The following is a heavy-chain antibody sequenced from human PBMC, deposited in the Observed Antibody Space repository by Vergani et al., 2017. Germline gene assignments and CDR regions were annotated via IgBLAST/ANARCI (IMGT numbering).Heavy chain of an antibody. D-gene: IGHD2-15*01. Sequence: QVQLVESGGGVVQPGRSLRLSCAASGFTFSSYGMHWVRQAPGKGLEWVAVIWYDGSKKYYADSVKGRFTISRDNSKNTLYLQMNSLRAEDTAVYYCASGHCSGGSCYPGTLDYWGQGTLVTVSS. CDR3: ASGHCSGGSCYPGTLDY. J-gene: IGHJ4*02. V-gene: IGHV3-33*01. CDR2: IWYDGSKK. CDR1: GFTFSSYG.